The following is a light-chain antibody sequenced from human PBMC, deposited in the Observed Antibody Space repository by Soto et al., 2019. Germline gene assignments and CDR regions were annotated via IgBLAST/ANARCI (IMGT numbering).Light chain of an antibody. J-gene: IGKJ1*01. CDR3: QQYNNYST. CDR2: GSS. V-gene: IGKV1D-16*01. CDR1: QGVSDW. Sequence: DIQMTQSPSSVSASVGDSVTITCRASQGVSDWVAWYQQKPGEAPKLLIYGSSSLLSGVPSRFSGTRSGTDFTLTISSLQPEDFATYYCQQYNNYSTFGQGTKVDI.